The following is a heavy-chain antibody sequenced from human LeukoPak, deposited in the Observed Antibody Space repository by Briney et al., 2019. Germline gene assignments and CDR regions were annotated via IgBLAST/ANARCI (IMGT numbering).Heavy chain of an antibody. CDR2: IYTSGST. J-gene: IGHJ4*02. V-gene: IGHV4-61*02. CDR1: GGSISSGSYY. Sequence: PSVTLSLTCTVSGGSISSGSYYWSWIRQPAGKGLEWIWRIYTSGSTNYHPALNSRLTISLDTSKNQFSVKLSSVSAADTAVYYCARVGVRGVQFHYWGQGTLVTVSS. D-gene: IGHD3-10*01. CDR3: ARVGVRGVQFHY.